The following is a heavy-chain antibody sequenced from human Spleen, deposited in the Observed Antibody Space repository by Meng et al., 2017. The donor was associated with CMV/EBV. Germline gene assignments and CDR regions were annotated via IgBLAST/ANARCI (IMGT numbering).Heavy chain of an antibody. D-gene: IGHD1-26*01. Sequence: YTFTNYYMHWVRQAPGQGLEWVGIINPSAGTTSYAQKCQGRVTMTRDTSTSTVYMELSSLRSEDTAVYYCARGSGIVGTTTGSEYFHHWGQGTLVTVSS. CDR2: INPSAGTT. J-gene: IGHJ1*01. CDR3: ARGSGIVGTTTGSEYFHH. CDR1: YTFTNYY. V-gene: IGHV1-46*01.